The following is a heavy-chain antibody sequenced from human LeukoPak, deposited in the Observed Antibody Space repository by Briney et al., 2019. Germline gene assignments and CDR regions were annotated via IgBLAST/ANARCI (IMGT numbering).Heavy chain of an antibody. Sequence: GASVKVSCKAPGHTFNTYGISWVRQAPGQGLEWMGWISVYSGDTKYAQKLQGRVTMTTDTSTSTAYMELRSLTSDDTAIYYCARDDGIGSGSYSFDYWGQGTLVTVSS. V-gene: IGHV1-18*01. D-gene: IGHD3-10*01. CDR1: GHTFNTYG. CDR2: ISVYSGDT. J-gene: IGHJ4*02. CDR3: ARDDGIGSGSYSFDY.